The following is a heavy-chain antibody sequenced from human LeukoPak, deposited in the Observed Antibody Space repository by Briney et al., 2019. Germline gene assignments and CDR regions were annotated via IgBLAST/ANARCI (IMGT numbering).Heavy chain of an antibody. CDR3: LSGGY. CDR2: IYYSGST. D-gene: IGHD2/OR15-2a*01. V-gene: IGHV4-39*01. CDR1: GGSISSSSYY. J-gene: IGHJ4*02. Sequence: SETLSLTCTVSGGSISSSSYYWCWIRQPPGKGLEWIGSIYYSGSTYYNPSLKSRVTISVDTSKNQFSLKLSSVTAADTAVYYCLSGGYWGQGTLVTVSS.